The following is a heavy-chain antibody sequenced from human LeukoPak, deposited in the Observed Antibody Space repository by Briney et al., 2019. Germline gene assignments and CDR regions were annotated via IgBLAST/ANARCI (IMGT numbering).Heavy chain of an antibody. CDR3: ARDSVYAFDS. CDR1: GFTFSSYS. CDR2: ISSSSSTI. J-gene: IGHJ5*01. Sequence: GGSLRLSCAASGFTFSSYSMNWVRQAPGKGLEWVSYISSSSSTILYTDSVKGRFTISRDNAKNSLYLQMNSLSAEDTAVYYCARDSVYAFDSWGQGTLVTVSS. D-gene: IGHD2-8*01. V-gene: IGHV3-48*01.